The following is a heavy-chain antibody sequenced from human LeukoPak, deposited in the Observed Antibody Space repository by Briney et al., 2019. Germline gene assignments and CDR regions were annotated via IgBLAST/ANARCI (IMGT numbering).Heavy chain of an antibody. CDR1: GGTFTSYA. J-gene: IGHJ4*02. V-gene: IGHV1-69*13. D-gene: IGHD6-19*01. CDR3: ARSFARGWYFVY. CDR2: IIPIFGTA. Sequence: ASVKVSCKASGGTFTSYAISWVRQAPGQGLEWMGGIIPIFGTANYAQKFQGRVTITADESTSTAYMELSSLRSEDTAVYYCARSFARGWYFVYWGQGTLVTVSS.